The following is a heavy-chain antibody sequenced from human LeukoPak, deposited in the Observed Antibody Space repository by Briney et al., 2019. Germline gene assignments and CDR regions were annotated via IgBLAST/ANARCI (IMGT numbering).Heavy chain of an antibody. J-gene: IGHJ4*02. V-gene: IGHV3-66*01. CDR1: GFTVSSNY. CDR3: ASTAVAGTGDY. CDR2: IYSGGST. D-gene: IGHD6-19*01. Sequence: GGSLRLSCAASGFTVSSNYMSWVRQAPGKGLEWVSVIYSGGSTYYADSVQGRFTISRDNSKNTLYLQMNSLRAEDTAVYYCASTAVAGTGDYWGQGTLVTVSS.